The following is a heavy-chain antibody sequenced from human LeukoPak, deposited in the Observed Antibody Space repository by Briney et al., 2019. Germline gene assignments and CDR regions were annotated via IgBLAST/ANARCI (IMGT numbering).Heavy chain of an antibody. Sequence: GGSLRLSCAASGFTVSSNYMSWVRQAPGRGLEWVSVIYSGGSTYYADSVKGRFTISRDNSKNTLFLQMNSLRAGDTAVYYCARGSVTMVDYWGQGTLVTVSS. CDR2: IYSGGST. D-gene: IGHD3-10*01. CDR1: GFTVSSNY. CDR3: ARGSVTMVDY. V-gene: IGHV3-66*01. J-gene: IGHJ4*02.